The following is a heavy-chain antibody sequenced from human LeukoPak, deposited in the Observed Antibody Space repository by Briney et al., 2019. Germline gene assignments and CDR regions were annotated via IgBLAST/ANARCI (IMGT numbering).Heavy chain of an antibody. CDR2: IYYSGST. CDR3: ARVGEYSYGYDY. V-gene: IGHV4-30-4*01. J-gene: IGHJ4*02. CDR1: GGSISSGDYY. Sequence: PSETLSLTCTVSGGSISSGDYYWSWIRQPPGKGLEWIGYIYYSGSTYYNPSLKSRVTISVDTSKNQFSLKLSSVTAADTAVYYCARVGEYSYGYDYWGQGTLVTVSS. D-gene: IGHD5-18*01.